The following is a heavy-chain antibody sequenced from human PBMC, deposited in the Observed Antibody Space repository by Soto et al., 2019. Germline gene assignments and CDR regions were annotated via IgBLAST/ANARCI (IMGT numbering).Heavy chain of an antibody. Sequence: GGSLRLSCAASGFTFSSYWMHWVRQAPGKGLVWVSHINSDGRTTRYADSVKGRFTISRDNAKNTLYLQMNGLRGEDTAVYYCARGITATPGVDVWGQGSTVTVSS. J-gene: IGHJ6*02. CDR1: GFTFSSYW. D-gene: IGHD1-7*01. CDR3: ARGITATPGVDV. V-gene: IGHV3-74*01. CDR2: INSDGRTT.